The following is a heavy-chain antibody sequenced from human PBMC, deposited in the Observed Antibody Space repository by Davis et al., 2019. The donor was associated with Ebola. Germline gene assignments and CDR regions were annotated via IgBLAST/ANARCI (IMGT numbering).Heavy chain of an antibody. Sequence: MPSETLSLTCAVYGGSFSGYYWSWIRQHPGKGLEWIGYIYYSGSTYYNPSLKSRVTISVDTSKNQFSLKLSSVTAADTAVYYCARDHTHGMDVWGQGTTVTVSS. CDR2: IYYSGST. V-gene: IGHV4-31*11. D-gene: IGHD5-18*01. J-gene: IGHJ6*02. CDR3: ARDHTHGMDV. CDR1: GGSFSGYY.